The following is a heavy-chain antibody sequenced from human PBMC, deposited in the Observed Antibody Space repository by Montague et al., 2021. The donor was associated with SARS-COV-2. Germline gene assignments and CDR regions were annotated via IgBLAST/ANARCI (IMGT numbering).Heavy chain of an antibody. CDR3: ARLGDGVVPSPILGVGPYYSYYYTDV. V-gene: IGHV4-34*01. D-gene: IGHD3-10*01. J-gene: IGHJ6*03. CDR2: IHHGGST. CDR1: GTSFSGYY. Sequence: SETLSLTCAVHGTSFSGYYWNWIRQPPGKGLEWIGEIHHGGSTNYNPSLKSRVTISADTSKNQFSLKLTSVAAADTAVYYCARLGDGVVPSPILGVGPYYSYYYTDVWGKGTTVTVSS.